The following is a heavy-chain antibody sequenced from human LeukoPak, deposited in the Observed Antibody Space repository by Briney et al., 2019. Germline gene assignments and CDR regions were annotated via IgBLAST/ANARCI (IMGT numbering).Heavy chain of an antibody. CDR3: ATWSGRYLLFDP. CDR2: INHSGST. Sequence: SETLSLTCTVSGTSVSSGDYYWSWIRQPPGKGLEWIGEINHSGSTNYNPSPKSRVTISVDTSKNQFSLKLSSVTAADTAVYYCATWSGRYLLFDPWGQGTLVTVSS. D-gene: IGHD3-3*01. V-gene: IGHV4-61*08. CDR1: GTSVSSGDYY. J-gene: IGHJ5*02.